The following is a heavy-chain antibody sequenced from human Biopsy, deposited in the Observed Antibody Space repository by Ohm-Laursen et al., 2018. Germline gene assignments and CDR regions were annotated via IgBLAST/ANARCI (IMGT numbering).Heavy chain of an antibody. D-gene: IGHD6-6*01. V-gene: IGHV1-8*01. CDR3: ARGYSRRVSIFEASIYWFDT. Sequence: ASVKVSCKTSGYSFSTYDVNWVRQARGQGLEWMGWMIPSSGKTGYTQRFQGRVTLTMNTSISTAYMELSGLRSEDTAVYFCARGYSRRVSIFEASIYWFDTWGQGTLVTVSS. J-gene: IGHJ5*02. CDR2: MIPSSGKT. CDR1: GYSFSTYD.